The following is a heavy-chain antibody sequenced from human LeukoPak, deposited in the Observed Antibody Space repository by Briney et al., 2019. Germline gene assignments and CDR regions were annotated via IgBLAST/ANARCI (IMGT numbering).Heavy chain of an antibody. J-gene: IGHJ6*02. V-gene: IGHV1-69*05. D-gene: IGHD3-3*01. Sequence: SVKVSCRASGGTFSSYAISWVRQAPGQGLEWMGGIIPIFGTANYAQKLQGRVTMTTDTSTSTAYMELRSLRSDDPAVYYCARDGSPKNFRFLEWFSSPYGMDVWGQGTTVTVSS. CDR3: ARDGSPKNFRFLEWFSSPYGMDV. CDR2: IIPIFGTA. CDR1: GGTFSSYA.